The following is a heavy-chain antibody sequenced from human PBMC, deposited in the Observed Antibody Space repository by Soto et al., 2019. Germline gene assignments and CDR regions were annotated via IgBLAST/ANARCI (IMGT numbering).Heavy chain of an antibody. J-gene: IGHJ4*02. CDR2: FYYSGST. D-gene: IGHD3-16*01. CDR3: ARQPLGPGYGELALYFDX. Sequence: SETLSLTCTVSGGSTNSRSDYWGWIRQPPGKGLELIGSFYYSGSTHDNPSLQSRVTISVDTSRNQFSLKLISVTASDTAVYFCARQPLGPGYGELALYFDXSGQGTFVPVSX. CDR1: GGSTNSRSDY. V-gene: IGHV4-39*01.